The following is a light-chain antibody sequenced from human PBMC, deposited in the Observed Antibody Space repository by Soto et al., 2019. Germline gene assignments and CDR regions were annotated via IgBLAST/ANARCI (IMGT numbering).Light chain of an antibody. CDR2: ENN. CDR3: GTWDNSLTSHV. J-gene: IGLJ3*02. V-gene: IGLV1-51*02. Sequence: QSVLTQPPSVSAAPGQKATISCSGSSSNIGNNYVTWYQQLPGTAPKVLIYENNKRPSGTPDRFSGSKSGTSATLDITGLQTGAEADYHGGTWDNSLTSHVFGGGTKLTVL. CDR1: SSNIGNNY.